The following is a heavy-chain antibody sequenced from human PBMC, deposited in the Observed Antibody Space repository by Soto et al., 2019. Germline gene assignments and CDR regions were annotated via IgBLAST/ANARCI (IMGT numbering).Heavy chain of an antibody. V-gene: IGHV3-30*18. CDR3: AKGGYSAGRQIDY. CDR1: GFTFSSYG. Sequence: QVQLVKSGGGVIQAGRSLRLSCAASGFTFSSYGMHWVRQAPGKGLEWVAVISYDGSNKYYADSVKGRFTISRDNSKNTLYLQMNSLRAEDTAVYYCAKGGYSAGRQIDYWGQGTLVTVSS. D-gene: IGHD2-15*01. J-gene: IGHJ4*02. CDR2: ISYDGSNK.